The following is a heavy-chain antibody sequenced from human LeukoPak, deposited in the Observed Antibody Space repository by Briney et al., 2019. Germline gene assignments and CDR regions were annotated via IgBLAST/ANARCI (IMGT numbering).Heavy chain of an antibody. V-gene: IGHV3-23*01. J-gene: IGHJ6*03. CDR3: AKQMLYCTGEICYSCIYYYYTDV. CDR1: GFTFTTYA. Sequence: PGGSLRLSCAASGFTFTTYAMSWVRQAPGKGLEWVAAIGYSGGSTYYADSVKGRFTISRDNSKNTLYLQMNSLRAEDTAIYYCAKQMLYCTGEICYSCIYYYYTDVWGKGTTVTVSS. D-gene: IGHD2-8*02. CDR2: IGYSGGST.